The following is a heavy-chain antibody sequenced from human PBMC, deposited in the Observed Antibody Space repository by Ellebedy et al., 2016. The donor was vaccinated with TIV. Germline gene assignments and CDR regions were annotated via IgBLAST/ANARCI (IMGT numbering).Heavy chain of an antibody. Sequence: GGSLRLSXAASGFTFSDYTINWVRQAPGKGLEWVSSISSSGSYIYYADSVKGRFTISRDNAKSSLSLQMNSLRAEDTAVYYCARGVCSGGSCYSAGRYFDYWGQGTLVTVSS. CDR1: GFTFSDYT. CDR2: ISSSGSYI. CDR3: ARGVCSGGSCYSAGRYFDY. J-gene: IGHJ4*02. V-gene: IGHV3-21*01. D-gene: IGHD2-15*01.